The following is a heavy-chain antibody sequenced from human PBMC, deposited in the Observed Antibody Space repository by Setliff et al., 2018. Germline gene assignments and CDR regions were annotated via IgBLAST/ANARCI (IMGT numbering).Heavy chain of an antibody. J-gene: IGHJ6*02. Sequence: PGESLKISCKGSGYSFTSYWIGWVRQMPGKGLEWTGIIYPGDSDTRYSPSLQGQVTISADKSISTAYLQWSSLKASDTAMYYCARYDSSGYHYYYGMDVWGQGTTVTVSS. CDR3: ARYDSSGYHYYYGMDV. CDR1: GYSFTSYW. CDR2: IYPGDSDT. D-gene: IGHD3-22*01. V-gene: IGHV5-51*01.